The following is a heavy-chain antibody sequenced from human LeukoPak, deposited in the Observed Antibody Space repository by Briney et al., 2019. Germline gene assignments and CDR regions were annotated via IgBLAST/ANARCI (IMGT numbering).Heavy chain of an antibody. J-gene: IGHJ4*02. V-gene: IGHV3-53*01. Sequence: GGSLRLSCAASGFTASSNYMSWVRQAPGKGLEWVSVIYSDDRTYYADSVKGRFTISRDNAKNSLYLQMNSLRAEDTAVYYCATKKEGYSSSWSQGTLVTVSS. CDR1: GFTASSNY. CDR3: ATKKEGYSSS. D-gene: IGHD6-13*01. CDR2: IYSDDRT.